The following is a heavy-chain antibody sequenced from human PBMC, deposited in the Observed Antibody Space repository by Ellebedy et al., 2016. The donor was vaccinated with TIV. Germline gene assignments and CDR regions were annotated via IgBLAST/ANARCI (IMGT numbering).Heavy chain of an antibody. Sequence: SETLSLXCAVYGGSFSGYYWSWIRQPPGKGLEWIGEINHSGSTNYNPSLKSRVTISVDTSKNQFSLKLSSVTAADTAVYYCARALLGLDYYPYWGQGTLVTVSS. CDR1: GGSFSGYY. CDR2: INHSGST. CDR3: ARALLGLDYYPY. D-gene: IGHD3-10*01. J-gene: IGHJ4*02. V-gene: IGHV4-34*01.